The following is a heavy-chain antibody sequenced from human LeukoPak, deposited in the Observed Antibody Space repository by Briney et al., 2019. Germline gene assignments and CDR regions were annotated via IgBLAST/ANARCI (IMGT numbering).Heavy chain of an antibody. V-gene: IGHV4-39*07. Sequence: SETLSLTCTVSGGSIDSSSYYWGWIRQPPGKGLEWIGSIYYSGSAYYNPSLESRVTISVDTSKNQFSLKLSSVTAADTAVYYCARAGWLRMGVDFDYWGQGTLVTVSS. D-gene: IGHD5-12*01. J-gene: IGHJ4*02. CDR1: GGSIDSSSYY. CDR3: ARAGWLRMGVDFDY. CDR2: IYYSGSA.